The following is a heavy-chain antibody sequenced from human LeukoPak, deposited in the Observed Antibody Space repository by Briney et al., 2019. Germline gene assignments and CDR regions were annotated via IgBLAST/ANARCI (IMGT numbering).Heavy chain of an antibody. Sequence: GGSLRLSCAASGFTFSNYAMTWARQAPGKGLEWVSSISTSGESTYYADSVKGRFTISRDNSKNTLYLHMNSLRAEDTAIYYCAKDALRLCSSTSCYLWGQGTLVTVSS. CDR1: GFTFSNYA. CDR3: AKDALRLCSSTSCYL. CDR2: ISTSGEST. D-gene: IGHD2-2*01. J-gene: IGHJ4*02. V-gene: IGHV3-23*01.